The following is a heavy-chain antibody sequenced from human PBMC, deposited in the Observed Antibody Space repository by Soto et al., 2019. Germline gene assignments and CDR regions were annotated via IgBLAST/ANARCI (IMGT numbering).Heavy chain of an antibody. CDR1: GSPISSGGYS. J-gene: IGHJ4*02. Sequence: SETLSLTCAVSGSPISSGGYSWSWIRQPPGKGLEWTGYIYHSGSTYYNPSLKSRVTISVDRSKNQFSLKLSSVTAADTAVYYCARGGYSYGPFDYWGQGTLVTVYS. CDR2: IYHSGST. CDR3: ARGGYSYGPFDY. V-gene: IGHV4-30-2*01. D-gene: IGHD5-18*01.